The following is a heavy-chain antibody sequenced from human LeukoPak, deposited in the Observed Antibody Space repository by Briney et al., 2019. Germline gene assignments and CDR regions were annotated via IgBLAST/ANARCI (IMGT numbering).Heavy chain of an antibody. J-gene: IGHJ6*03. CDR3: QAYYYYYMDV. V-gene: IGHV3-73*01. Sequence: GGSLTLSCAASGLTFDGSPIHWVRQASGKGLEWVGRIRSKTNNYATGYAASVKGRFLISRDDSKNMSYLQMNSLKTEDTAVYYCQAYYYYYMDVWGKGTTVTVS. CDR2: IRSKTNNYAT. CDR1: GLTFDGSP.